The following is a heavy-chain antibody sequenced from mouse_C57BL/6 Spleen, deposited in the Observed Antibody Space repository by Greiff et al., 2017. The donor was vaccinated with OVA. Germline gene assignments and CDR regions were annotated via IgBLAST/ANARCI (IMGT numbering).Heavy chain of an antibody. V-gene: IGHV1-76*01. D-gene: IGHD4-1*01. CDR3: ARAELTGSFAY. CDR1: GYTFTDYY. J-gene: IGHJ3*01. CDR2: IYPGSGNT. Sequence: VQLQQSGAELVRPGASVKLSCKASGYTFTDYYINWVKQRPGQGLEWIARIYPGSGNTYYNEKFKGKSTPTAENSSSTAYMQLSSLPSEDSAVYFCARAELTGSFAYWGQGTLVTVSA.